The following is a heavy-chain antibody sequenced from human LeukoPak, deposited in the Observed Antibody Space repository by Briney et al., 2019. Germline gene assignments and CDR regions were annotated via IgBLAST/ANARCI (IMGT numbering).Heavy chain of an antibody. V-gene: IGHV4-61*08. CDR2: IYYSGST. Sequence: PSETLSLTCTVSGGSVTSGGLYWSWIRQPPGKGLEWIGYIYYSGSTNYNPSLKSRVTISVDTSKNQFSLKLSSVTAADTAVYYCARGGGSYPIDYWGQGTLVTVSS. J-gene: IGHJ4*02. D-gene: IGHD1-26*01. CDR3: ARGGGSYPIDY. CDR1: GGSVTSGGLY.